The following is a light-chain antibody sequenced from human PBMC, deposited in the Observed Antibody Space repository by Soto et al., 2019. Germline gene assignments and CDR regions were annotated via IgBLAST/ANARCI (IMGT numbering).Light chain of an antibody. CDR2: RAS. CDR3: QHYGSSPREVT. Sequence: EIVLTQSADTLSLSPGERATLSCRASQSVTSSHVAWYQQRPGQAPRLLIYRASNRATGISDRFSGSGSGTDFTLTISRLEPEDSAVYYCQHYGSSPREVTFGQGTKLEI. V-gene: IGKV3-20*01. J-gene: IGKJ2*01. CDR1: QSVTSSH.